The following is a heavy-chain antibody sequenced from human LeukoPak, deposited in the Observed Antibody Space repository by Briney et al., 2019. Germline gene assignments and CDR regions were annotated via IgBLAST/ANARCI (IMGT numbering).Heavy chain of an antibody. D-gene: IGHD2-2*01. CDR3: ARDVVVPAAYPFYYYYGMDV. CDR1: GFTFSSYA. V-gene: IGHV3-30-3*01. Sequence: GGSLRLSCAASGFTFSSYAMHWVRRAPGKGLEWVAVISCDGSNKYYADSVKGRFTISRDNSKSTLYLQMNSLRAEDTAVYYCARDVVVPAAYPFYYYYGMDVWGQGTTVTVSS. CDR2: ISCDGSNK. J-gene: IGHJ6*02.